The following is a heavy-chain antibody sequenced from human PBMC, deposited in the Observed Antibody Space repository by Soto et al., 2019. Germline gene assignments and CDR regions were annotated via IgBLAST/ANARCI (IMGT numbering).Heavy chain of an antibody. Sequence: PGGSLSLSCAASGLSFSSYGMHWVRQAPGKGLEWVAVISYDGSNKYYADSVKGRFTISRDNCKNTLYLQMNSLRAEDTAVYYCAKVEGYSYGYAWGHGTLVTVSS. V-gene: IGHV3-30*18. CDR3: AKVEGYSYGYA. CDR2: ISYDGSNK. J-gene: IGHJ5*01. CDR1: GLSFSSYG. D-gene: IGHD5-18*01.